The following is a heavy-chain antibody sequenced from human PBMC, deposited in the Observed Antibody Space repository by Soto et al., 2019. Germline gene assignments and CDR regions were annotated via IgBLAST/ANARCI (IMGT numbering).Heavy chain of an antibody. CDR1: GYTFTSYG. D-gene: IGHD4-4*01. CDR3: ARGLLGYSNYDYYYYGMDV. J-gene: IGHJ6*02. Sequence: ASVKVSYKASGYTFTSYGISWVRQAPGQGLEWMGWISAYNGNTNYAQKLQGRVTMTTDTSTSTAYMELRSLRSDDTAVYYCARGLLGYSNYDYYYYGMDVWGQGTTVTVS. CDR2: ISAYNGNT. V-gene: IGHV1-18*04.